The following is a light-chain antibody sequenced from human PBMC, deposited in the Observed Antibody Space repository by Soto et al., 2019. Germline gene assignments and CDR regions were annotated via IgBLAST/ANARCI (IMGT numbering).Light chain of an antibody. V-gene: IGKV3-15*01. CDR2: GAS. CDR1: QSVSID. Sequence: EVVMTHSPATLSVSPCERATLSCRASQSVSIDLAWYQQTPCQAPRLLIYGASTRATGIPARFSGSGSGTEFTLAISSLQPEDFATYFCQQSYTLSPLTFGGGTKVDIK. CDR3: QQSYTLSPLT. J-gene: IGKJ4*01.